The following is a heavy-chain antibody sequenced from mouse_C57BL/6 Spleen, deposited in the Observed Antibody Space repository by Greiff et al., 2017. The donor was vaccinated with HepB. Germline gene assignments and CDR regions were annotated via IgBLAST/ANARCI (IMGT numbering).Heavy chain of an antibody. J-gene: IGHJ4*01. V-gene: IGHV1-52*01. CDR2: IDPSDSET. Sequence: QVHVKQSGAELVRPGSSVKLSCKASGYTFTSYWMHWVKQRPIQGLEWIGNIDPSDSETHYNQKFKDKATLTVDKSSSTAYMQLSSLTSEDSAVYYCARDGRTSRAMDYWGQGTSVTVSS. D-gene: IGHD2-3*01. CDR1: GYTFTSYW. CDR3: ARDGRTSRAMDY.